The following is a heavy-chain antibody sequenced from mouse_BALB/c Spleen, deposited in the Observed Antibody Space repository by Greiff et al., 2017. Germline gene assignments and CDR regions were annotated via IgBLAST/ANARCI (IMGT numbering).Heavy chain of an antibody. V-gene: IGHV3-6*02. CDR2: ISYDGSN. CDR3: ARERSFAY. CDR1: GYSITSGYY. J-gene: IGHJ3*01. Sequence: EVKVEESGPGLVKPSQSLSLTCSVTGYSITSGYYWNWIRQFPGNKLEWMGYISYDGSNNYNPSLKNRISITRDTSKNQFFLKLNSVTTEDTATYYCARERSFAYWGQGTLVTVSA.